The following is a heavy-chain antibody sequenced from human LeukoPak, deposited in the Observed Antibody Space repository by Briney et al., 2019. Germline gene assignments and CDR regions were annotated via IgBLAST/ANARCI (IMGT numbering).Heavy chain of an antibody. CDR3: ARGYCSGGSCHDAFDI. Sequence: ASVKVSCKASGYTFTSYGISWVRQAPGQGLEWMGWISAYNGNTNYAQKFQGRVTITTDESTSTAYMELSSLRSEDTAVYYCARGYCSGGSCHDAFDIWGQGTMVTVSS. V-gene: IGHV1-18*01. D-gene: IGHD2-15*01. CDR2: ISAYNGNT. CDR1: GYTFTSYG. J-gene: IGHJ3*02.